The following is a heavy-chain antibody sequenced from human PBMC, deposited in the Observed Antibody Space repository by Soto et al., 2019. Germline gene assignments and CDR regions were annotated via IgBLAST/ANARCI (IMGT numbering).Heavy chain of an antibody. CDR2: IYYSGST. CDR1: GGSISSSSYY. J-gene: IGHJ4*02. V-gene: IGHV4-39*01. D-gene: IGHD3-10*01. CDR3: ARRTPPPSDFDY. Sequence: SETLSLTCTVSGGSISSSSYYWGWIRQPPGKGLEWIGSIYYSGSTYYNPSLKSRVTISVDTSKNQFSLKLSSVTAADTAVYYCARRTPPPSDFDYWGQGPLVPVSP.